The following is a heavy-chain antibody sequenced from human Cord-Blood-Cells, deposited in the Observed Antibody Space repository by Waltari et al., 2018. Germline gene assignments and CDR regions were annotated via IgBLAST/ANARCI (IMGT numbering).Heavy chain of an antibody. D-gene: IGHD3-3*01. V-gene: IGHV4-38-2*02. CDR3: ARINYDFWSGYYTVGAFDY. CDR1: GYSISSGYY. J-gene: IGHJ4*02. Sequence: QVQLQESGPGLVKPSETLSLTCTVSGYSISSGYYWGWIRQPPGKGLEWIGSIYHSGRTSYHPSLKGRVTISVDTSKNQFSLKLSSVTAADTAVYYCARINYDFWSGYYTVGAFDYWGQGTLVTVSS. CDR2: IYHSGRT.